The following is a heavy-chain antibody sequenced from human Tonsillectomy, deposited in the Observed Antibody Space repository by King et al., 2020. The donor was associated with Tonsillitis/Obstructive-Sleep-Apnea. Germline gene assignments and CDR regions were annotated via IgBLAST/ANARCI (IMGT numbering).Heavy chain of an antibody. D-gene: IGHD1-14*01. V-gene: IGHV4-39*01. CDR1: GGSISCSSYY. CDR3: ARRLDSGTHYYSYMDV. Sequence: QLQESGPGLVKPSETLSLTCTVSGGSISCSSYYWGWIRQPPGKGLEWIGSFYYSGTTYYNPSLKSRVTISVDTSKNQFSLKLSSVTAADTAVYYCARRLDSGTHYYSYMDVWGKGTTVTVSS. J-gene: IGHJ6*03. CDR2: FYYSGTT.